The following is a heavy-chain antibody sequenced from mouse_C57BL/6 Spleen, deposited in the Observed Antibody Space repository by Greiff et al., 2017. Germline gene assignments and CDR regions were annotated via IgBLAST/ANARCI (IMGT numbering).Heavy chain of an antibody. CDR1: DSEVFPIAY. V-gene: IGHV15-2*01. Sequence: VQLQQSGSELRSPGSSVKLSCKDFDSEVFPIAYMSWVRQKPGHGFEWIGGILPSIGRTIYGEKFEDKATLDADTLSNTAYLELNSRTSEDSAIYYCARPSYVSSHWYFDVWGTGTTVTVSS. D-gene: IGHD1-1*01. J-gene: IGHJ1*03. CDR3: ARPSYVSSHWYFDV. CDR2: ILPSIGRT.